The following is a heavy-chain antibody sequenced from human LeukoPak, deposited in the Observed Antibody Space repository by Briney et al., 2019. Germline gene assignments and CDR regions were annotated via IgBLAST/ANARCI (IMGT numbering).Heavy chain of an antibody. CDR3: ASINRYYDILTGTPSDAFDI. CDR1: GFTVSSNY. D-gene: IGHD3-9*01. J-gene: IGHJ3*02. CDR2: IYSGGST. V-gene: IGHV3-53*01. Sequence: GGSLRLSCPASGFTVSSNYMSWVRQAPGKGLEWVSVIYSGGSTYYADSVKGRFTISRDNSKNTLYLQMNSLRAEDTAVYYCASINRYYDILTGTPSDAFDIWGQGTMVTVSS.